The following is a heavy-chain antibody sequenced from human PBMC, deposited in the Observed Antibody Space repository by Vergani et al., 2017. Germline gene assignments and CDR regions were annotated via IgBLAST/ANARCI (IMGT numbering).Heavy chain of an antibody. CDR2: INYVGRT. D-gene: IGHD6-13*01. CDR1: GGSINPSSSF. V-gene: IGHV4-39*01. CDR3: ASIAAAGTGPGY. J-gene: IGHJ4*02. Sequence: QVQLQESGPGLVKPSETLSLTCTVSGGSINPSSSFWGWIRQSPGKGLEWIGSINYVGRTYYIPSLQSRATVFVDTSKNQFSLNLTSVTAADTAVYYCASIAAAGTGPGYWGQGTLVTVSS.